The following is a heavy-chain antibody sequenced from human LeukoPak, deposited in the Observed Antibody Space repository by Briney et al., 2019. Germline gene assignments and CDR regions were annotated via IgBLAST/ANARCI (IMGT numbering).Heavy chain of an antibody. CDR2: LQYDGSDQ. J-gene: IGHJ3*02. CDR3: ARYNRLDAFDI. CDR1: GFTFSSYG. Sequence: GGSLRLSCAASGFTFSSYGMHWVRQAPGKGLEWVAFLQYDGSDQYHAHSVKGRFTISRDNSKNTLYLQMSSLRVEDTAMYYCARYNRLDAFDIWGQGTVVTVSS. V-gene: IGHV3-30*19. D-gene: IGHD1-14*01.